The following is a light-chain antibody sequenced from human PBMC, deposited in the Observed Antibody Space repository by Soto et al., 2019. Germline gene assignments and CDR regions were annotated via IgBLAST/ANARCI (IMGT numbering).Light chain of an antibody. CDR2: EVT. CDR1: SSDIGRYKS. J-gene: IGLJ2*01. CDR3: QSYDTSLSGWVI. V-gene: IGLV2-14*01. Sequence: QSALTQPASVSGSPGQSISISCTGTSSDIGRYKSVSWYQQYPGRAPKLLIYEVTNRPSGVSDRFSGSRSGNTASLTISGLLTEDEADYYCQSYDTSLSGWVIFGGGTKLTVL.